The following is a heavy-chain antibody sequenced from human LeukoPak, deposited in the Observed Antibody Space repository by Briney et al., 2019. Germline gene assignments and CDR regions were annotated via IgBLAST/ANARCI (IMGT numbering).Heavy chain of an antibody. V-gene: IGHV3-7*04. CDR2: IKQDGSEK. CDR1: GFTFSSYW. Sequence: PGGSLRLSCAASGFTFSSYWMSWVRQSPGKGLEWLANIKQDGSEKYYVDSVKGRFTISRDNAKNSLVLQMDSLRADDTAVYYCARDKVVGATHFDYWGQGTLVTISS. D-gene: IGHD1-26*01. J-gene: IGHJ4*02. CDR3: ARDKVVGATHFDY.